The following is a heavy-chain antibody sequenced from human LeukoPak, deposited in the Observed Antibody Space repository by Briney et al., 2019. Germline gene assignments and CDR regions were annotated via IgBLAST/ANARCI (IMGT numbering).Heavy chain of an antibody. CDR2: ISSSSSYI. CDR1: GFTFSSYS. J-gene: IGHJ4*02. CDR3: ARVELGLYDFWSGYPN. D-gene: IGHD3-3*01. V-gene: IGHV3-21*01. Sequence: SGGSLRLSCAASGFTFSSYSMNWVRQAPGKGLEWVSSISSSSSYIYYADSVKGRFTISRDNAKNSLYLQMNSLRAEDTAVYYCARVELGLYDFWSGYPNWGQGTLVTVSS.